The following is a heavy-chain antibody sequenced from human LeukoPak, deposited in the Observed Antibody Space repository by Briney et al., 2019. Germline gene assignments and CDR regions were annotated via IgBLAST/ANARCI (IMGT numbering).Heavy chain of an antibody. Sequence: GGSLRLSCAASGFTFSSYSMNWVRQAPGKGLEWVSSISSSSSYIYYADSVKGRFTISRDNAKNSLYLQMNSLRAEDTAVYYCARDTRWTPAAIFDIWAKGQWSPSLQ. CDR3: ARDTRWTPAAIFDI. CDR1: GFTFSSYS. V-gene: IGHV3-21*01. J-gene: IGHJ3*02. CDR2: ISSSSSYI. D-gene: IGHD2-2*01.